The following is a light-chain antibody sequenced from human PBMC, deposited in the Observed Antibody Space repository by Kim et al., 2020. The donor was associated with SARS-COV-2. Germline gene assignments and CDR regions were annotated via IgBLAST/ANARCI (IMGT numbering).Light chain of an antibody. J-gene: IGLJ1*01. Sequence: GQSLTISCTGTSSDVGHYNSVSWYQQRPGKAPKLMIYDVTMRPSGVSIRFSGSKSGNTASLTISGLQAEDEADYYCNSYTSSTSDVFGTGTKVTVL. CDR3: NSYTSSTSDV. V-gene: IGLV2-14*04. CDR2: DVT. CDR1: SSDVGHYNS.